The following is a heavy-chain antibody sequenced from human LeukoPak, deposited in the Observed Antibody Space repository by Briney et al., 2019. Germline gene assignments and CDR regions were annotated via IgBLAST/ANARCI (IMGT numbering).Heavy chain of an antibody. CDR2: IYYNGIT. V-gene: IGHV4-30-4*01. D-gene: IGHD3-22*01. CDR1: GGSIFSGDDY. CDR3: ARGDYNDGAGYLDH. J-gene: IGHJ5*02. Sequence: SETLSLTCTVSGGSIFSGDDYWNWSRQPPGKGLEWLGYIYYNGITYYNPSLEGRVTISVDTSKNQFSLKLSSVTAADTAVYYCARGDYNDGAGYLDHWGQGTLVPVSS.